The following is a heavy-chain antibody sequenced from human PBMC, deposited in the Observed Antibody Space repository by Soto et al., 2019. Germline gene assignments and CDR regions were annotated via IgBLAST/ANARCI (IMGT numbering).Heavy chain of an antibody. Sequence: QVQLQQWGAGLLKPSETLSLTCAVYGGSFSAYSWTWIRQPPGKGLEWIGEINHSGSTNYNPSLKSRVTLSVDTSKNQFSLHLRAVTAADTAVYYCVRGQGAAVIESEENWFDPWGQGTPVTVSS. D-gene: IGHD6-13*01. CDR1: GGSFSAYS. CDR3: VRGQGAAVIESEENWFDP. J-gene: IGHJ5*02. CDR2: INHSGST. V-gene: IGHV4-34*01.